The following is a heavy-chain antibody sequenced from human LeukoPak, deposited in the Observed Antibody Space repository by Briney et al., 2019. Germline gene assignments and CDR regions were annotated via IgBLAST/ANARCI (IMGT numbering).Heavy chain of an antibody. V-gene: IGHV3-9*01. CDR1: GFTFDDYA. D-gene: IGHD3-10*01. J-gene: IGHJ4*02. CDR3: AAPGYGSGSYSRNDY. Sequence: GGSLRLSCAASGFTFDDYAMHWVRQAPGKGLEWVSGISWNSGSIGYADSVKGRFTISRDNAKNSLYLQMNSLRAEDTALYYCAAPGYGSGSYSRNDYWGQGTLVTVSS. CDR2: ISWNSGSI.